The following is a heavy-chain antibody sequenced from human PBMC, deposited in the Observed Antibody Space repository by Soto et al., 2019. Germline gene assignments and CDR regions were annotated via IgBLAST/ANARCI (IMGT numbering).Heavy chain of an antibody. Sequence: HPGGSLRLSCAASGFTFSNYGMQWVRQAPGKGLEWVAVISYDGSIEDYADSVKGRFSISRDDSTSTLYLQMNSLRAEDTAVYYCAKDISIESWGQGTLVTVSS. J-gene: IGHJ4*02. CDR1: GFTFSNYG. V-gene: IGHV3-30*18. CDR3: AKDISIES. CDR2: ISYDGSIE.